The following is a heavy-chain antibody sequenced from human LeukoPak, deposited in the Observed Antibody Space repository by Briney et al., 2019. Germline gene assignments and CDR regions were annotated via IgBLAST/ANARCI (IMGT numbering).Heavy chain of an antibody. D-gene: IGHD3-10*01. CDR1: GYTFTSYG. J-gene: IGHJ4*02. CDR3: ARDVGGSGSYYNIDY. V-gene: IGHV1-18*01. CDR2: ISAYNRNT. Sequence: GASVKVSCKASGYTFTSYGISWVRQAPGQGLEWMGWISAYNRNTNYPQKLQGRVTMATDTSTSTAYMELGSLRSDDTAVYYCARDVGGSGSYYNIDYWGQGTLVTVSS.